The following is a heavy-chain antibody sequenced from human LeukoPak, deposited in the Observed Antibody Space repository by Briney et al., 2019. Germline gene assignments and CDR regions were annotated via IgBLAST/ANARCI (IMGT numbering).Heavy chain of an antibody. J-gene: IGHJ4*02. V-gene: IGHV3-30*02. CDR3: AKVYLRSRIDY. CDR1: GFTFSSYD. Sequence: PGGSLRLSCAASGFTFSSYDMHWVRQAPGKGLEWVAFIQYDGSNKYYADSVKGRFTISRDNSKNTLYLQMNSLRAEDTAVYYCAKVYLRSRIDYWGQGTLVTVSS. D-gene: IGHD2-8*01. CDR2: IQYDGSNK.